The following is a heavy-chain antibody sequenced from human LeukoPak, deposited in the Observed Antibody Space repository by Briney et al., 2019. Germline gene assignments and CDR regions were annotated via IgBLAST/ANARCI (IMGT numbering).Heavy chain of an antibody. CDR1: GGSISSSSFY. Sequence: SETLSFTCTVSGGSISSSSFYWGWIRQPPGKGLEWIGSIYYSGSTYYNPSLKSRVTISVDTSKNQFSLKLSSVTAADTAVYYCARYMNYYDSSGFWSNDAFDIWGQGTMVTVSS. J-gene: IGHJ3*02. CDR3: ARYMNYYDSSGFWSNDAFDI. D-gene: IGHD3-22*01. CDR2: IYYSGST. V-gene: IGHV4-39*01.